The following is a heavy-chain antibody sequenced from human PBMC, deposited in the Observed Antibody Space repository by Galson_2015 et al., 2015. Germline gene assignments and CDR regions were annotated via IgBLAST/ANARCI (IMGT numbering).Heavy chain of an antibody. CDR2: IKSKTDGGTT. D-gene: IGHD3-22*01. CDR1: GFTFSNAW. J-gene: IGHJ4*02. Sequence: SLRLSCAASGFTFSNAWMSWVRQAPGKGLEWVGRIKSKTDGGTTDYAAPVKGRFTVSRDDSKNTLYLQMNSLKTEDTAVYYCTYDSSGYHRGFDYWGQGTLVTVSS. CDR3: TYDSSGYHRGFDY. V-gene: IGHV3-15*01.